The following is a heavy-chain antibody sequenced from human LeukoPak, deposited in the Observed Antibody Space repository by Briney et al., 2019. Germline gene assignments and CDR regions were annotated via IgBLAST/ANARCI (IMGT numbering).Heavy chain of an antibody. Sequence: TGGSLRLSCAASGFTFSSYSMNWVRQAPGKGLEWVSSISSSRSYIYYADSVKGRFTISRDNAKNSLYLQMNSLRAEDTAVYYYARGEYSSSSEPYFDYWGHGTLVTVSS. V-gene: IGHV3-21*01. CDR1: GFTFSSYS. J-gene: IGHJ4*01. CDR3: ARGEYSSSSEPYFDY. CDR2: ISSSRSYI. D-gene: IGHD6-6*01.